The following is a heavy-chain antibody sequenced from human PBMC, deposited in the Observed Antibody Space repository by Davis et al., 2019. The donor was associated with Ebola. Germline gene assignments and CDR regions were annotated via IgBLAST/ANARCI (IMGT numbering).Heavy chain of an antibody. Sequence: AASVKVSCKASGYTFTSYDINWVRQATGQGLEWMGWMNPKSGNTGYAQKFQGRVTMTRNTSISAVYMELSSLRSEDTAVYYCARVYSGSLVRRNWFDPWGQGTLVTVSS. J-gene: IGHJ5*02. D-gene: IGHD1-26*01. CDR2: MNPKSGNT. CDR3: ARVYSGSLVRRNWFDP. V-gene: IGHV1-8*01. CDR1: GYTFTSYD.